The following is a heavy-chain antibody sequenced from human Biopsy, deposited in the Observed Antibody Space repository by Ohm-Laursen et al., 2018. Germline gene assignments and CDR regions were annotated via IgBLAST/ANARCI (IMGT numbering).Heavy chain of an antibody. V-gene: IGHV1-18*04. CDR1: DYTFYSYG. D-gene: IGHD1-26*01. CDR3: ARVFGGAYYSYAFDI. CDR2: ITADEK. Sequence: ASVKVSCKASDYTFYSYGITWVRRAPGQGLEWMGWITADEKNSAPKFQGRVTMTTDMSTSTAYMELRGLKSDDTAVYYCARVFGGAYYSYAFDIWGQGTPVIVSS. J-gene: IGHJ3*02.